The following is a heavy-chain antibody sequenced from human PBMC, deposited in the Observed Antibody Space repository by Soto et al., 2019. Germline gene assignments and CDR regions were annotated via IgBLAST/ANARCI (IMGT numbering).Heavy chain of an antibody. CDR2: IDTSGSST. D-gene: IGHD6-13*01. CDR1: GFIFTNFW. Sequence: LRLSCEASGFIFTNFWMHWVRQVPGKGLVWVSRIDTSGSSTSYADSVKGRFTISRDNAKNTMSLQMNSLRAEDTGVYYCAKDSWYFDLWSQGSLVTVSS. J-gene: IGHJ4*02. V-gene: IGHV3-74*01. CDR3: AKDSWYFDL.